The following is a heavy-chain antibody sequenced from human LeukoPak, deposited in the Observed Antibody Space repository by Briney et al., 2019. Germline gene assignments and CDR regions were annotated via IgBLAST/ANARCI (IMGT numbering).Heavy chain of an antibody. J-gene: IGHJ4*02. CDR1: GGSISSYY. CDR2: IYHSGST. D-gene: IGHD2-2*01. Sequence: PSETLSLTCTVSGGSISSYYWSWIWQPPGKGLEWIGYIYHSGSTYYNPSLKSRVTISVDRSKNQFSLKLSSVTAADTAVYYCASHTSYCSSTSCSPFRFDCWGQGTLVTVSS. V-gene: IGHV4-59*04. CDR3: ASHTSYCSSTSCSPFRFDC.